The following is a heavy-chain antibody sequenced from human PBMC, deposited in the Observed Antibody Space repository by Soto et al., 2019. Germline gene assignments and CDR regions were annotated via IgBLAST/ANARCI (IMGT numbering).Heavy chain of an antibody. J-gene: IGHJ4*02. CDR2: ISSSSSSI. CDR3: ASSNGHNPFGY. D-gene: IGHD1-1*01. V-gene: IGHV3-48*02. CDR1: GFTFSSYS. Sequence: EVQLVESGGGLVQPGGSLRLSCAASGFTFSSYSMNWVRQAPGKGLEWVSYISSSSSSIYYADSVKGRFTISRDNAKNSLYIQKNSERDEDTAVYYCASSNGHNPFGYWGQGTLVTVSS.